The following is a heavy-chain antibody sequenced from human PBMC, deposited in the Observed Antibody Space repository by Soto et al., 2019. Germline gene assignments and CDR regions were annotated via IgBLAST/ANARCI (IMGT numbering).Heavy chain of an antibody. D-gene: IGHD5-12*01. V-gene: IGHV4-39*01. CDR2: VYYCGDT. J-gene: IGHJ4*01. CDR3: TRHPTFIGYAYYLDY. CDR1: GDSGSSSNCY. Sequence: QLQLQESGPGLVKPSETLSLTCTVAGDSGSSSNCYLGWIRQPPGKGLGWIGSVYYCGDTYYHLSLKSRVTMSVATSKNHFSLKLSSATAAYAAVYDCTRHPTFIGYAYYLDYWGHGTPVPASS.